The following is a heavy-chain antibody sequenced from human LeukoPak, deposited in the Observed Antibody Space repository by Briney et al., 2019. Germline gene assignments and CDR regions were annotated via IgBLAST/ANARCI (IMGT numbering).Heavy chain of an antibody. CDR1: GYTFTSFG. D-gene: IGHD6-19*01. J-gene: IGHJ4*02. V-gene: IGHV1-18*01. CDR2: ISANNGNT. CDR3: ARDSNVAYSSGWYPGY. Sequence: GASVKVSCKASGYTFTSFGISRVRQAPGQGLEWMGWISANNGNTKYGQKLQGRVTMTTDTSTSTAYMELRSLRSDDTAVYYCARDSNVAYSSGWYPGYWGQGTLVTVSS.